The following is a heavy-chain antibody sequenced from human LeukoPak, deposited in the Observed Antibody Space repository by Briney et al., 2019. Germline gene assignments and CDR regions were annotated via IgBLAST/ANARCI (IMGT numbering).Heavy chain of an antibody. D-gene: IGHD1-14*01. CDR1: GGSISSGDYY. V-gene: IGHV4-30-4*01. J-gene: IGHJ6*04. Sequence: SETLSLTCTVSGGSISSGDYYWSWIRQPPGKGLEWIGYIYYSGSTYYNPSLKSRVTISVDTSKNQFSLKLSSVTAADTAVYYCAREYPGNDYGMDVWGKGTTVTVSS. CDR3: AREYPGNDYGMDV. CDR2: IYYSGST.